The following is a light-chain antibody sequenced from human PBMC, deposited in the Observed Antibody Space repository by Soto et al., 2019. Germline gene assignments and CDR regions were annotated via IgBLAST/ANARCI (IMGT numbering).Light chain of an antibody. J-gene: IGKJ2*01. CDR3: QERSNLRHQVT. CDR2: DAS. CDR1: QSVSSY. Sequence: EIVLTQSPATLSLSPGERATLSCRASQSVSSYLAWYQQKPGQAPRLLLYDASNRATGIPARFSGSGSGTEFTLSISSLAPENFAVYSWQERSNLRHQVTFGQGGKLEIK. V-gene: IGKV3-11*01.